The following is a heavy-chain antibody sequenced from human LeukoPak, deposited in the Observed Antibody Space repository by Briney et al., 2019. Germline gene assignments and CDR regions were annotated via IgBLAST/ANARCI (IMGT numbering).Heavy chain of an antibody. CDR2: IQFDGSNK. V-gene: IGHV3-30*02. J-gene: IGHJ4*02. D-gene: IGHD3-10*01. CDR3: AAWDVWFGSN. Sequence: GGSLRLSCATSGFTFHNYDMHWVRQAPGKGLEWVAFIQFDGSNKYYADSVKGRFTISRDNSKNTLYLQMNSLRAEDTAVYYCAAWDVWFGSNWGQGTLVTVSS. CDR1: GFTFHNYD.